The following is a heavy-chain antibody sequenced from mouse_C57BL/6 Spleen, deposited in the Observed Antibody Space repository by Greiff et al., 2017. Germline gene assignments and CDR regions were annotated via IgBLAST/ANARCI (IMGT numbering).Heavy chain of an antibody. J-gene: IGHJ4*01. CDR3: ASNREGVYAMDY. V-gene: IGHV1-53*01. Sequence: VQLQQPGTELVKPGASVKLSCKASGYTFTSYWMHWVKQRPGQGLEWIGNINPSNGGTNYNEKFKSKSTLTVDKSSSTAYMQLSSLTSEYSAVYYCASNREGVYAMDYWGQGTSLTVSS. CDR2: INPSNGGT. CDR1: GYTFTSYW.